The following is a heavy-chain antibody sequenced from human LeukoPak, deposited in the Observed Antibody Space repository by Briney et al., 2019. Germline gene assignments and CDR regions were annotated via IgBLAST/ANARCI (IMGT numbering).Heavy chain of an antibody. D-gene: IGHD2-2*01. CDR1: GYTFTSYG. J-gene: IGHJ6*03. V-gene: IGHV1-18*01. CDR2: ISAYNGNT. CDR3: ARAYCSSTSCQNYYYYMDV. Sequence: ASVKVSCKASGYTFTSYGISWVRQAPGQGLEWMGWISAYNGNTNYAQKLQGRVTMTTDTSTSTAYMELRSLRSDDTAVYYCARAYCSSTSCQNYYYYMDVWGKGTTVTISS.